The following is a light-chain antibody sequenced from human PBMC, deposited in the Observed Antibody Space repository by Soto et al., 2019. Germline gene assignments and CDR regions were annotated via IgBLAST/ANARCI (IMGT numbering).Light chain of an antibody. CDR1: QSVSIY. J-gene: IGKJ4*01. V-gene: IGKV3-11*01. Sequence: EIVLTHSPATLSLSPGERATLSCRASQSVSIYLAWYQQRPGQTPRLLIYDISTRAAGIPARFSGSVFRTDYTLTISNLEPEDSAVYSCQQRFAWPNSLGGGTKVQI. CDR3: QQRFAWPNS. CDR2: DIS.